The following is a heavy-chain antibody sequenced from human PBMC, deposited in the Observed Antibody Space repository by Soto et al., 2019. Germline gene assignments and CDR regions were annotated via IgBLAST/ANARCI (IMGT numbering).Heavy chain of an antibody. Sequence: QVQLQESGPGLVKPSETLSLTCTVSGGSISSYYWSWIRQPPGKGLEWLGSIYYSGSTNYNPSLKSRVSISVDTSKKQFSLKLSPMTAAETAVYYCARLLKSEKTHDYWGQGTLVTVSS. CDR3: ARLLKSEKTHDY. CDR1: GGSISSYY. D-gene: IGHD2-21*01. J-gene: IGHJ4*02. CDR2: IYYSGST. V-gene: IGHV4-59*08.